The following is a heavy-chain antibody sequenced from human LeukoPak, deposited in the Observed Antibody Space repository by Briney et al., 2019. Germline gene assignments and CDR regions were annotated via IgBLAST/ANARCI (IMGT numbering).Heavy chain of an antibody. Sequence: SETLSLTCTVSGGSISSSSYYWGWIRQPPGKGLEWIVSIYYSGSTYYNPSLKSRVTISVDTPTNHFSLKLSSLTAADTAVYYCASQAIVVVPAALGGWGQGTLVTVSS. D-gene: IGHD2-2*01. V-gene: IGHV4-39*02. CDR1: GGSISSSSYY. CDR3: ASQAIVVVPAALGG. J-gene: IGHJ4*02. CDR2: IYYSGST.